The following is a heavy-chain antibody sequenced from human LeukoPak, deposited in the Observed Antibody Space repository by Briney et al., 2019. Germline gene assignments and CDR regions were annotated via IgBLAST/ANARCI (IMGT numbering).Heavy chain of an antibody. CDR1: GFTFRSYA. Sequence: TVGSLRLSCAASGFTFRSYAMSWVRQAPGKGLEWVSVFYVGGATYYADSVKGRFTISRDNSENTLYLQMKSLRAEDTAVYYCARGDGYNFFDYWGQGTLVTVSS. D-gene: IGHD5-24*01. V-gene: IGHV3-53*01. J-gene: IGHJ4*02. CDR3: ARGDGYNFFDY. CDR2: FYVGGAT.